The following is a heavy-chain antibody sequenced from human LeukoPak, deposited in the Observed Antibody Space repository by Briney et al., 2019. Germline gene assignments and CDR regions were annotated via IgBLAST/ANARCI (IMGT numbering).Heavy chain of an antibody. Sequence: GSSVKVSCKASGGTFSSYAISWVRQAPGQGLEWMGRIIPILGIANYAQKFQGRVTITADKSTSTAYMELSSLRSEDTAVYYCASPLVWGLRAFDIWGQGTMVTVSS. CDR1: GGTFSSYA. D-gene: IGHD3-16*01. J-gene: IGHJ3*02. CDR2: IIPILGIA. V-gene: IGHV1-69*04. CDR3: ASPLVWGLRAFDI.